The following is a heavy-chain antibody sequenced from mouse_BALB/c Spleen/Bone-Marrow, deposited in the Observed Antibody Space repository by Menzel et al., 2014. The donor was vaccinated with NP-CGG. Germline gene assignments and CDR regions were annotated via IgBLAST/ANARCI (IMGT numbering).Heavy chain of an antibody. D-gene: IGHD1-2*01. CDR3: ARLGCYGHCAY. V-gene: IGHV4-2*02. J-gene: IGHJ2*01. CDR2: INPGSYTI. CDR1: GLDFSRYW. Sequence: EVQAVESGGGLAQPGGSLILSCAASGLDFSRYWMSCARQAPGKGQEWIVEINPGSYTINYTPSLKDKFIISRDNTKNTLFLQINKVRSEDTALYYCARLGCYGHCAYWGQRSTLTVSS.